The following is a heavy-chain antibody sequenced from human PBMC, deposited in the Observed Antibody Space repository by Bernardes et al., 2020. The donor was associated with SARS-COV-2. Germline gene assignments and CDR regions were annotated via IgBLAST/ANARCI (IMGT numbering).Heavy chain of an antibody. Sequence: SVKVSCKASEGPFRDYAISWVRQAPGQGLEWLGGIIPRFDKTNYAQKFQGRVTITTDESTSAVYLVLTSLTSDDTAMYYCARGIRNRHYYYGVDVWDQGTTVIVSS. CDR2: IIPRFDKT. CDR1: EGPFRDYA. V-gene: IGHV1-69*05. CDR3: ARGIRNRHYYYGVDV. D-gene: IGHD1-20*01. J-gene: IGHJ6*02.